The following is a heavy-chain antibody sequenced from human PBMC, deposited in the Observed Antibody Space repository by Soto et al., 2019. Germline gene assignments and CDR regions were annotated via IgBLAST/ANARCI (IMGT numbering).Heavy chain of an antibody. CDR3: ARGPRYSSSWVFSLGYYGMDV. CDR2: INAGNGNT. J-gene: IGHJ6*02. CDR1: GYTFTSYA. Sequence: AAVKVCCNASGYTFTSYAMHWVRQAPGQRLEWMGWINAGNGNTKYSQKFQGRVAINSNTSASTAYMELSTLRSEDTAVYYCARGPRYSSSWVFSLGYYGMDVWGQGTTVTVSS. V-gene: IGHV1-3*01. D-gene: IGHD6-6*01.